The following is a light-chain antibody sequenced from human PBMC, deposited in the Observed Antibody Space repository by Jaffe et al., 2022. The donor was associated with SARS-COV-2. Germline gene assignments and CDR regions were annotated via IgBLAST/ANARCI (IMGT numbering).Light chain of an antibody. CDR1: QSVSSTSTS. J-gene: IGKJ2*01. Sequence: EVVLTQSPGTLSLSPGERATLSCRASQSVSSTSTSLAWYQQKPGQAPRLLIYGASSRATGIPDRFSGSGSGTDFTLTISRLEPEDFAVYYCQQYGSSHTFGQGTKLEIK. CDR3: QQYGSSHT. CDR2: GAS. V-gene: IGKV3-20*01.